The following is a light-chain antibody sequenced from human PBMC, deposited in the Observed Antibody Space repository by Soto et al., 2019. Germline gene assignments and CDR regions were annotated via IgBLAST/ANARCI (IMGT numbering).Light chain of an antibody. CDR1: SSDVGGYNY. CDR3: SSYTSTTTRV. Sequence: ALTQPASVSGSPGQSITISCTGTSSDVGGYNYVSWYQQHPGKGPKLMIYEVSNRPSGVSNRFSGSKSGNTATLTISGLQAEDEADYCCSSYTSTTTRVFGTGTKVTVL. J-gene: IGLJ1*01. CDR2: EVS. V-gene: IGLV2-14*03.